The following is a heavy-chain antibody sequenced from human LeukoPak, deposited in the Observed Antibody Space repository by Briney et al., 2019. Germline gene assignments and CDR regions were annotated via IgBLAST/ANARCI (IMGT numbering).Heavy chain of an antibody. J-gene: IGHJ4*02. Sequence: ASVKVSCKASGYTFTSYHINWVRQATGQGLEWMGWMSPNSGDTGFAQKFQGRVTMTRNTSITTAYMELSSLRSDDTAIYYCARGVEAGYDYWGQGTPVTVSS. CDR3: ARGVEAGYDY. CDR2: MSPNSGDT. CDR1: GYTFTSYH. V-gene: IGHV1-8*01. D-gene: IGHD5-12*01.